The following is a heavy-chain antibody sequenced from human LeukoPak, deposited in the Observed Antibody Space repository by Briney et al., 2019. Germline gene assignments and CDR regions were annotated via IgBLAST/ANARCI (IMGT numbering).Heavy chain of an antibody. D-gene: IGHD2-15*01. J-gene: IGHJ5*02. CDR3: AKDPASVHWFDP. V-gene: IGHV4-4*07. Sequence: SETLSLTCNVSGGSINSSYWSWIRQPAGKGLEWIGHIYSSGSTNYNPSLKSRVSILVDTSKNQFSLRLRSVTAADTAVYYCAKDPASVHWFDPWGQGTLVTVSS. CDR2: IYSSGST. CDR1: GGSINSSY.